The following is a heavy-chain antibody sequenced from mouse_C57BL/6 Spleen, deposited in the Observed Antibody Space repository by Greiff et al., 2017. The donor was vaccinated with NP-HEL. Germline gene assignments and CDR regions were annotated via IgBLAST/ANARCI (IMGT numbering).Heavy chain of an antibody. V-gene: IGHV14-1*01. CDR3: THYYGSSYRYFDV. J-gene: IGHJ1*03. D-gene: IGHD1-1*01. CDR2: IDPEDGDT. Sequence: EVQLQQSGAELVRPGASVKLSCTASGFNITDYYMHWVKQRPEQGLEWIGRIDPEDGDTEYAPKFQGKATMTADTSSNTAYLQLSSLTSEDTAVYYCTHYYGSSYRYFDVWGTGTTVTVSS. CDR1: GFNITDYY.